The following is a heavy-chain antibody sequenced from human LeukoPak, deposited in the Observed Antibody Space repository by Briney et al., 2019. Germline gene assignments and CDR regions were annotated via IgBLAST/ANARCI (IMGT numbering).Heavy chain of an antibody. CDR2: IIPILGLA. CDR3: ARDGMGATINYYYHHGMDV. CDR1: GGIFSSYD. J-gene: IGHJ6*02. D-gene: IGHD5-12*01. Sequence: ASVKVSCKASGGIFSSYDISWVRQAPGQGLEWMGRIIPILGLAHYAQTYPGRVTITADKSTSTAYIDLSRLRSEDTAVYYCARDGMGATINYYYHHGMDVWGQGTTVTVSS. V-gene: IGHV1-69*04.